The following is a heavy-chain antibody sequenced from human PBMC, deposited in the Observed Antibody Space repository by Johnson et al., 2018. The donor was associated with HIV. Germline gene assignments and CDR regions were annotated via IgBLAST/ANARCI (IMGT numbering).Heavy chain of an antibody. Sequence: VKLVESGGGLVQPGGSLRLSCAASGFTFSSYWMSWVRQAPGKGLEWVANIKQDGSEKYYVDSVKGRFTMSRDNAKNSLYLQMNSLRAEDTAVYYCARGGVGAGDAFDIWGQGTMVTVSS. V-gene: IGHV3-7*05. CDR2: IKQDGSEK. J-gene: IGHJ3*02. CDR3: ARGGVGAGDAFDI. CDR1: GFTFSSYW. D-gene: IGHD1-26*01.